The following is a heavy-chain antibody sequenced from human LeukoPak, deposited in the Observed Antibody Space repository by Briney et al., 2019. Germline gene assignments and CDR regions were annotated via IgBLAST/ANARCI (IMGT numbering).Heavy chain of an antibody. CDR3: ARGRNSGWYEFVGQFDY. V-gene: IGHV3-66*01. D-gene: IGHD6-19*01. Sequence: PGGSLRLSCAASGFTFSSYAMTWVRQAPGKGLEWVSVIYTGGSTHYADSVKGRFTISRDNSKNTLYLQMNSLRAEDTSVYYCARGRNSGWYEFVGQFDYWGQGTLVTVSS. CDR2: IYTGGST. CDR1: GFTFSSYA. J-gene: IGHJ4*02.